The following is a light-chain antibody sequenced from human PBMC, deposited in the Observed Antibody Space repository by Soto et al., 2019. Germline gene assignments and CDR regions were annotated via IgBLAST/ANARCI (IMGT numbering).Light chain of an antibody. CDR2: GAS. Sequence: EIVLTQSPGTLSLSPGERATLSCRASQSVSSSYLAWYQQKPGQAPRLLIYGASSRGSGIPDRFSGSGSGTDFTLTISRLEAEDFAVYYCQQYGSSAWTFGQGTKVEIK. CDR1: QSVSSSY. CDR3: QQYGSSAWT. J-gene: IGKJ1*01. V-gene: IGKV3-20*01.